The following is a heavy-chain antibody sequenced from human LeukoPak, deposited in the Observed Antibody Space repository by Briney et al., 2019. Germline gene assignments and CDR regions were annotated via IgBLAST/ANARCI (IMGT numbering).Heavy chain of an antibody. CDR3: AKDTNYYGSGSSLLDY. Sequence: PGGSLRLSCAASGFTFSSYAMSWVRQAPGKGLEWVSAISGSGGSTYYADSVKGRFTISRDNSKNTLYLQMNSLRAEDTAVYYCAKDTNYYGSGSSLLDYWGQGTLVTVSS. CDR2: ISGSGGST. D-gene: IGHD3-10*01. J-gene: IGHJ4*02. V-gene: IGHV3-23*01. CDR1: GFTFSSYA.